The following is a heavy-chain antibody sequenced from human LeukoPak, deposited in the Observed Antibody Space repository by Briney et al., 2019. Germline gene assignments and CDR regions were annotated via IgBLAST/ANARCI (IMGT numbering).Heavy chain of an antibody. V-gene: IGHV3-74*01. CDR1: GFTFSSYW. J-gene: IGHJ4*02. D-gene: IGHD6-13*01. Sequence: GSLRLSCAASGFTFSSYWMNWVRQAPGKGLVWVSRIASDGSSTTYADSVKGRFTISRDNAKNTLYLQMNSLRAEDTAVYYCAKDAGSSWNYWGQGTLVTVSS. CDR2: IASDGSST. CDR3: AKDAGSSWNY.